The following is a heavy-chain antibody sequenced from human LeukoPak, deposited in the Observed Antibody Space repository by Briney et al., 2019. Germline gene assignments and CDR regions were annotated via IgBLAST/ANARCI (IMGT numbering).Heavy chain of an antibody. D-gene: IGHD5-18*01. CDR1: GGSFSGYY. CDR3: VRVDTALADDYFQH. Sequence: SETLSLTCAVYGGSFSGYYWSWIRQTPGKGLEWIGEINHSGSTNYNPSLKSRVSISVDTSKNQCSLKLNSVSAADTAVYYCVRVDTALADDYFQHWGQGSLVTVSS. J-gene: IGHJ1*01. V-gene: IGHV4-34*01. CDR2: INHSGST.